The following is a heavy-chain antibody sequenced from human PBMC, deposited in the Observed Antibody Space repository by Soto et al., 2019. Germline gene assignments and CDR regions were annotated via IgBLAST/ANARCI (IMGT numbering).Heavy chain of an antibody. CDR2: ISGSGGST. CDR3: AKDTIQLHKIPGIAAAGTFDY. Sequence: GGSLRLSCAASGFTFSSYAMSWVRQAPGKGLEWVSAISGSGGSTYYADSVKGRFTISRDNSKNTLYLQMNSLRAEDTAVYYCAKDTIQLHKIPGIAAAGTFDYWGQGTLVTVSS. J-gene: IGHJ4*02. V-gene: IGHV3-23*01. CDR1: GFTFSSYA. D-gene: IGHD6-13*01.